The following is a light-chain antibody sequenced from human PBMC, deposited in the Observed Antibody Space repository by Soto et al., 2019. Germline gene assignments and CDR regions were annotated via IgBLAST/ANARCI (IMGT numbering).Light chain of an antibody. CDR3: QSYDSSLSVV. CDR1: TSNIGAGYD. CDR2: SNF. V-gene: IGLV1-40*01. Sequence: QSVLTQPPSVSGAPGQRVTMSCTGNTSNIGAGYDVHWYQQLPGTAPKLLIYSNFNRPSGVPDRFSGSKSGSSASLAITGLQAEDEADYYCQSYDSSLSVVFGGGTKVTVL. J-gene: IGLJ2*01.